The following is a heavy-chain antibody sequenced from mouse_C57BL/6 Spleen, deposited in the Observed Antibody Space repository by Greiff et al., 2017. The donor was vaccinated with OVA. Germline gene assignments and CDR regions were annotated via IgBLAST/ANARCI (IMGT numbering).Heavy chain of an antibody. CDR2: ISSGSSTI. CDR3: ATVITTVVAPDY. CDR1: GFTFSDYG. V-gene: IGHV5-17*01. J-gene: IGHJ2*01. Sequence: EVKLVESGGGLVKPGGSLKLSCAASGFTFSDYGMHWVRQAPEKGLEWVAYISSGSSTIYYADTVKGRFTISRDNAKNTLFLQMTSLRSEDTAMYYCATVITTVVAPDYWGQGTTLTVSS. D-gene: IGHD1-1*01.